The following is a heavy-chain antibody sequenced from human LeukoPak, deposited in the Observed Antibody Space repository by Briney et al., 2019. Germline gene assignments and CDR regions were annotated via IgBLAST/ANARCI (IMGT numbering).Heavy chain of an antibody. Sequence: SETLSLTCAVYGGSFSGYYWSWIRQPPGKGLEWIGEINHSGSTNYNPSLKSRVTISVDTSKNQFSLKLSSVTAADTAVFYCARTGGSFYFYYYMDVWGKGTTVTVSS. CDR2: INHSGST. J-gene: IGHJ6*03. D-gene: IGHD1-26*01. V-gene: IGHV4-34*01. CDR1: GGSFSGYY. CDR3: ARTGGSFYFYYYMDV.